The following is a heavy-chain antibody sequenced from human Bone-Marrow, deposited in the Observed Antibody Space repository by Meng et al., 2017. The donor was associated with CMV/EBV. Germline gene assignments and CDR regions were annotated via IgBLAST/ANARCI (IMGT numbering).Heavy chain of an antibody. J-gene: IGHJ3*02. CDR3: ARPYGGNSQGAFDI. D-gene: IGHD4-23*01. CDR2: ITSRSNYI. V-gene: IGHV3-21*01. CDR1: GFTFSSYS. Sequence: GESLKISCAASGFTFSSYSMDWVRQAPGKGLEWVSCITSRSNYIYYSDSVKGRFTISRDDANNSLYLQMHSLRAEDTAVYYCARPYGGNSQGAFDIWGQGTGVTVSS.